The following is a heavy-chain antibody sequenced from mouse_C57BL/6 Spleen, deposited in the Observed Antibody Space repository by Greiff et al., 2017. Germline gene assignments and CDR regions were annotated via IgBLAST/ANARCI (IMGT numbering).Heavy chain of an antibody. CDR1: GYTFTSYW. CDR3: ARWRWLLFFDY. Sequence: QVQLQQSGAELVMPGASVQLSCKASGYTFTSYWLHWVKQRPGQGLEWIGELDPSDSYTNYNQKFKGKSILTVDKSSSTAYMQLSSLTSEDSAGYYCARWRWLLFFDYGGQGTTLTVAS. CDR2: LDPSDSYT. V-gene: IGHV1-69*01. D-gene: IGHD2-3*01. J-gene: IGHJ2*01.